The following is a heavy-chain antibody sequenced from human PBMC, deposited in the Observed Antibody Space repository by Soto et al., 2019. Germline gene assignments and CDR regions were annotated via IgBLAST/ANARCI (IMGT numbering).Heavy chain of an antibody. CDR3: AREDRVVTPKNYYYGMDV. V-gene: IGHV3-30-3*01. CDR2: ISYDGSNK. D-gene: IGHD3-3*01. Sequence: QVQLVESGGGVVQPGRSLRLSCAASGFTFSSYAMHWVRQAPGKGLEWVAVISYDGSNKYYADSVKGRFTISRDNSKNTLYLQMNSLRAEDTAVYYCAREDRVVTPKNYYYGMDVWGQGTTVTVSS. CDR1: GFTFSSYA. J-gene: IGHJ6*02.